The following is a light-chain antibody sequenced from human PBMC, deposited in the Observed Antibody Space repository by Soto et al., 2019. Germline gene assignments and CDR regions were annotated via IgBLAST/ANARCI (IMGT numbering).Light chain of an antibody. CDR1: QSVGSY. CDR2: DTS. CDR3: QQRSDWPPT. Sequence: EIVLPQSPATLSLSPGESSTLSRRASQSVGSYLAWFQQTPGQAHRLLIYDTSNRATGIPARFSGSGSGTDFTLTISSLETEEFAVYYCQQRSDWPPTFGQGNKVDIK. J-gene: IGKJ1*01. V-gene: IGKV3-11*01.